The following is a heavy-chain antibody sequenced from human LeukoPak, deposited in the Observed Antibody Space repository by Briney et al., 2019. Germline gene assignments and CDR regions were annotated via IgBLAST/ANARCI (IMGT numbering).Heavy chain of an antibody. V-gene: IGHV1-2*02. D-gene: IGHD3-3*01. CDR1: GYTFTGYY. J-gene: IGHJ5*02. CDR3: ARDNYDFWSGGTPFDP. Sequence: ASVKVSCKASGYTFTGYYMHWVRQAPGQGLEWMGWINPNSGGTNYAQKFQGRVTMTRDTSISTAYMELSRLRSDDTAVYYCARDNYDFWSGGTPFDPWGQRTLVTVSS. CDR2: INPNSGGT.